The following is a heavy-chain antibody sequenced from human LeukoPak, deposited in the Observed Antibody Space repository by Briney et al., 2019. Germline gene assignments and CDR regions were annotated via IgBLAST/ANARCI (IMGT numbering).Heavy chain of an antibody. J-gene: IGHJ4*02. Sequence: GGSLRLSCAASGFTFSNAWMSWVRQAPGKGLEWVGRIKSKTDGGTTDYAAPVKGRFTISRDDSKNTLYLQMNSLKTEDTAVYYCTTGIVVVPAARPRDYWGQGTLFTVSS. D-gene: IGHD2-2*02. V-gene: IGHV3-15*01. CDR2: IKSKTDGGTT. CDR3: TTGIVVVPAARPRDY. CDR1: GFTFSNAW.